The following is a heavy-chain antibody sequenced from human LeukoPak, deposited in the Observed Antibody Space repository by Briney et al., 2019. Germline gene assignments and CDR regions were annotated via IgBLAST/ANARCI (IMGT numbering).Heavy chain of an antibody. J-gene: IGHJ4*02. CDR1: GGSISSSSYY. Sequence: SETLSLTCTVSGGSISSSSYYWGWIRQPPGKGLEWIGSIYYSGSTYYNPSLKSRVTISVDTSKNQFSLKLSSVTAADTAVYYCARTHRYYFDYWGQGPLVTVSS. CDR2: IYYSGST. D-gene: IGHD1-14*01. CDR3: ARTHRYYFDY. V-gene: IGHV4-39*01.